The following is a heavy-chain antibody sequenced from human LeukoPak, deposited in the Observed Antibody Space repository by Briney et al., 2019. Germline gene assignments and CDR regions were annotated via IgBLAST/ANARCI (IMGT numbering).Heavy chain of an antibody. D-gene: IGHD2-15*01. CDR2: INHSGSA. V-gene: IGHV4-34*01. CDR3: ARLGYCSGGSCYGYYYYYMDV. CDR1: GGSFSGYY. J-gene: IGHJ6*03. Sequence: SETLSLTCAVYGGSFSGYYWSWIRQPPGKGLEWIGEINHSGSANYNPSLKSRVTISVDTSKNQFSLKLSSVTAADTAVYYCARLGYCSGGSCYGYYYYYMDVWGKGTTVTISS.